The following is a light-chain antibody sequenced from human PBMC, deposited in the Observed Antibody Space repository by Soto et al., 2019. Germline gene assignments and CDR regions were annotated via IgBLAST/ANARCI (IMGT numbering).Light chain of an antibody. Sequence: QSVLTQPPSVSGAPGQRVTISCTGSSSNIGAGYGVHWYQQLPGTAPKLLIYDDDNRPSGVPDRFSGSRSGTSASLAITGLQAEDEADYYCQSYDSSLSAVVFGGGTKVTVL. J-gene: IGLJ2*01. V-gene: IGLV1-40*01. CDR2: DDD. CDR1: SSNIGAGYG. CDR3: QSYDSSLSAVV.